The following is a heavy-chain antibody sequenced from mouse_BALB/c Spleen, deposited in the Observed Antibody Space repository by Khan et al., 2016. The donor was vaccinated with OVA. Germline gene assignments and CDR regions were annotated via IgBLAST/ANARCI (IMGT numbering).Heavy chain of an antibody. CDR2: ISTGGSYT. V-gene: IGHV5-6*01. Sequence: EVELVESGGDLVKPGGSLKLSCAASGFTFSTYGMSWVRQTPDKRLEWVATISTGGSYTYYPDSVKGRFTISRDNAKNTLYLQMSSLKSEDPAIFCCARLAYYYDSDGFAYWGQGTLVTVSA. D-gene: IGHD1-1*01. CDR3: ARLAYYYDSDGFAY. CDR1: GFTFSTYG. J-gene: IGHJ3*01.